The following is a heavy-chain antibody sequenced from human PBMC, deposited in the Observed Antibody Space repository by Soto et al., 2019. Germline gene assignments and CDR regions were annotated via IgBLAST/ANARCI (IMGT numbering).Heavy chain of an antibody. V-gene: IGHV3-48*02. CDR2: ITSDTNTI. J-gene: IGHJ4*02. D-gene: IGHD6-19*01. CDR1: GFSFSIYS. Sequence: EVQLVESGGGLVQPGGSLSLSCAASGFSFSIYSMNWVRQAPGKGLEWSSYITSDTNTIKYADSVKGRFTISRDNAKNSLYLQMNSLRDEDTAVYYCARSVEGHFDYWGQGTVVTVSS. CDR3: ARSVEGHFDY.